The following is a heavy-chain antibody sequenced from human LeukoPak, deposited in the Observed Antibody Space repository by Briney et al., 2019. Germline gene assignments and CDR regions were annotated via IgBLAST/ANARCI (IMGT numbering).Heavy chain of an antibody. D-gene: IGHD3-22*01. CDR2: ISSSGSTI. J-gene: IGHJ4*02. Sequence: GGSLRLSCAASGFTFSSYEMNWVRQAPGKGLEWVSYISSSGSTIYYAGSVKGRFTISRDNAKNSLYLQMNSLRAEDTAVYYCAKDQGRNYYDSSEFDYWGQGTLVTVSS. CDR1: GFTFSSYE. V-gene: IGHV3-48*03. CDR3: AKDQGRNYYDSSEFDY.